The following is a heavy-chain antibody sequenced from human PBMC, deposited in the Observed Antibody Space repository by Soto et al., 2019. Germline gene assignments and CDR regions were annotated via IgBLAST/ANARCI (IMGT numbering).Heavy chain of an antibody. CDR3: ATHSVFSMDY. CDR2: INEHGSGT. V-gene: IGHV3-7*02. D-gene: IGHD2-8*01. J-gene: IGHJ4*02. Sequence: EVQLVESGGDLVQPGGSLRLSCAVSEFTFRHDWMTWVRLAPGKGLEWVANINEHGSGTNYVTSVKGRFVISRDNAKSSLFLPMYSLGAEATAVYYCATHSVFSMDYWGQGTLVTVSS. CDR1: EFTFRHDW.